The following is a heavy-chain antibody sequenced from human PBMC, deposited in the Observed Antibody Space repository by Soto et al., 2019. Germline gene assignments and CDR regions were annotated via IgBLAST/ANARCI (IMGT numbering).Heavy chain of an antibody. CDR2: ISGSGGST. J-gene: IGHJ4*02. CDR3: AKEYDFWSGYSTQYYFDY. D-gene: IGHD3-3*01. V-gene: IGHV3-23*01. CDR1: GFTFSSYA. Sequence: PGGSLRLSCAASGFTFSSYAMSWVRQAPGKGLEWVSAISGSGGSTYYADSVKGRFTISRDNSKNTLYLQMNSLRAEDTAVYYCAKEYDFWSGYSTQYYFDYWGQGTLVTVSS.